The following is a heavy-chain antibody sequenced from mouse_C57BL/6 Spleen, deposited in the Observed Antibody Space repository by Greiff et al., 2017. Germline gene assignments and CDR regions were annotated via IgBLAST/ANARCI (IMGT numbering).Heavy chain of an antibody. J-gene: IGHJ4*01. V-gene: IGHV1-80*01. D-gene: IGHD4-1*01. CDR2: IYPGDGAT. Sequence: VQLQQSGAELVKPGASVKISCKASGYAFSSYWMNWVKQRPGKGLEWIGQIYPGDGATNYNGKFKGKATLTADKSSSTAYMQLSSLTSEDSAVYFCARFWDVDAMDYWGQGTSVTVSS. CDR1: GYAFSSYW. CDR3: ARFWDVDAMDY.